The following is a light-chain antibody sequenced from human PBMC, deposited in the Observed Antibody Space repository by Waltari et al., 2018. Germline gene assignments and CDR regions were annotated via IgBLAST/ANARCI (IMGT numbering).Light chain of an antibody. CDR2: WAS. Sequence: DIVMTQSPDSLAVSLGERATINCKYSPRVLYSSNNKNYLAWYQQKPGQPPKLLIYWASTRESGVPDRFSGSGSGTDFTLTISSLQAEDVAVYYCQQYYSTPPRTFGQGTKVEIK. CDR1: PRVLYSSNNKNY. J-gene: IGKJ1*01. CDR3: QQYYSTPPRT. V-gene: IGKV4-1*01.